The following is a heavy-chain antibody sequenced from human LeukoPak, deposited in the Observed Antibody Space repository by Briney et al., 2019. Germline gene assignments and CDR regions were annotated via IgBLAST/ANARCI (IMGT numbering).Heavy chain of an antibody. D-gene: IGHD6-19*01. J-gene: IGHJ4*02. CDR2: ISGRAVST. CDR3: ARDNSIAVAGTFMY. Sequence: GGSLRLSCEASGFIFSHYAMSWVRQVPGKGLEWVAGISGRAVSTYHVDSVRGRFNISRGNSKRILYLQMNSLRAEDTAVYYCARDNSIAVAGTFMYWGQGTLVTVSS. CDR1: GFIFSHYA. V-gene: IGHV3-23*01.